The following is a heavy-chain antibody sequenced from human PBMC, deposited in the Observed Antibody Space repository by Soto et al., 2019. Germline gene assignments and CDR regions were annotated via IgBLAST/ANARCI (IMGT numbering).Heavy chain of an antibody. Sequence: GGSLRLSCAVSGFTCRDYGMHWVRQAPAKGLEWVALVWYDGGNKNYVDSVKGRFTISRDNSKNTLYLQMNSLRDEDTAVYYCVRAAGYSGNDYVYYYGMDVWGHGPPVTVS. CDR3: VRAAGYSGNDYVYYYGMDV. J-gene: IGHJ6*02. CDR1: GFTCRDYG. V-gene: IGHV3-33*01. D-gene: IGHD5-12*01. CDR2: VWYDGGNK.